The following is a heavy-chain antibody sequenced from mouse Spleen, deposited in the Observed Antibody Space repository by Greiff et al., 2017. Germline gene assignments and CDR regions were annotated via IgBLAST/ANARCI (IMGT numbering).Heavy chain of an antibody. D-gene: IGHD1-1*01. Sequence: EVKLVESEGGLVQPGSSMKLSCTASGFTFSDYYMAWVRQVPEKGLEWVANINYDGSSTYYLDSLKSRFIISRDNAKNILYLQMSSLKSEDTATYYCAGIYYGSSYGYFDVWGTGTTVTVSS. CDR1: GFTFSDYY. CDR3: AGIYYGSSYGYFDV. V-gene: IGHV5-16*01. J-gene: IGHJ1*03. CDR2: INYDGSST.